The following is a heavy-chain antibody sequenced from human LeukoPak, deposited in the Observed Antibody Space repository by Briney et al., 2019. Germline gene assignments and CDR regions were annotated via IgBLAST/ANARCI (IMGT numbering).Heavy chain of an antibody. CDR1: GGTFSSYA. Sequence: SVKVSCKASGGTFSSYAISWVRQAPGQGLEWMGGIIPIFGTANYAQKFQGRVTTTADESTSTAYMELSSLRSEDTAVYYCANIVVPAAIGAFDIWGQGTMVTVSS. CDR2: IIPIFGTA. J-gene: IGHJ3*02. CDR3: ANIVVPAAIGAFDI. D-gene: IGHD2-2*02. V-gene: IGHV1-69*13.